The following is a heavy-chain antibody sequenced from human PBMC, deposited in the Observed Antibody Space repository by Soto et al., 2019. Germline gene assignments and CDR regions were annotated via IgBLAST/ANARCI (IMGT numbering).Heavy chain of an antibody. V-gene: IGHV3-74*01. CDR3: MINPGY. Sequence: EVQLVESGGGLVQPGGSLRLSCAASGVTFSSYWMDWVRQAPGKGLVWVSRIKSDGTNIRYADSVKGRFTISRDNAKNTLYLQMNSLRAEDTAVYFCMINPGYRGQGTLVTVSS. CDR1: GVTFSSYW. CDR2: IKSDGTNI. D-gene: IGHD3-16*01. J-gene: IGHJ4*02.